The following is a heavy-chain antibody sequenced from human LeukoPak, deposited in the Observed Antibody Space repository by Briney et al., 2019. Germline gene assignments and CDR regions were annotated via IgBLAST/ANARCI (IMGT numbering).Heavy chain of an antibody. D-gene: IGHD1-26*01. CDR1: GGTFSSYA. V-gene: IGHV1-69*05. J-gene: IGHJ4*02. CDR3: ASCRYSGSYSYYFDY. CDR2: IIPIFGTA. Sequence: ASVKVSCKASGGTFSSYAISWVRQAPGQGLEWMGRIIPIFGTANYAQKFQGRVTITTDESTSTAYMELSSLRSEDTAVYYCASCRYSGSYSYYFDYWGQGTLVTVSS.